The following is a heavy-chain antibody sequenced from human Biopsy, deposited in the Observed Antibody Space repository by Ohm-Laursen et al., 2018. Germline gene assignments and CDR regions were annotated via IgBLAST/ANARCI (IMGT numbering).Heavy chain of an antibody. D-gene: IGHD1/OR15-1a*01. Sequence: GSLRLSCAATGFPFSDYYMSWVRQAPGKGLEWVSYISGTGGSLDYADSVKGRFTISRDNAKNSLYLQINSLRAEGTAVYYCARDLSFGTVSDYWGQGTLVTVSS. CDR3: ARDLSFGTVSDY. J-gene: IGHJ4*02. CDR1: GFPFSDYY. CDR2: ISGTGGSL. V-gene: IGHV3-11*01.